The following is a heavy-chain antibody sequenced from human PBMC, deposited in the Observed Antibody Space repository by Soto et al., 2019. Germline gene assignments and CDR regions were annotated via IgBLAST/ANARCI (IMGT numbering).Heavy chain of an antibody. CDR1: GFTFDDYA. J-gene: IGHJ3*02. V-gene: IGHV3-9*01. Sequence: EVQLVESGGGLVQPGRSLRLSCAASGFTFDDYAMHWVRQAPGKGLEWVSGISWNSGSIGYADSVKGRITISRDNAKNSLYLQMNSLRAEDTALYYCAKKVRGVINAFDIWGQGTMVTVSS. D-gene: IGHD3-10*01. CDR3: AKKVRGVINAFDI. CDR2: ISWNSGSI.